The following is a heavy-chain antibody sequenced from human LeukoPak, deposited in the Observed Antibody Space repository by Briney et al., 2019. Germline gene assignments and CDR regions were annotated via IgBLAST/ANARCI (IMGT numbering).Heavy chain of an antibody. D-gene: IGHD1-1*01. CDR2: ISSNGGST. J-gene: IGHJ6*03. CDR1: GFTFSSYA. CDR3: ASATKKNWNDVSYYYYYMDV. V-gene: IGHV3-64*01. Sequence: GGSLRLSCAASGFTFSSYAMHWVRQAPGKGLEYVSAISSNGGSTYYANSVKGRFTISRDNSKNTLYLQMGSLRAEDMAVYYCASATKKNWNDVSYYYYYMDVWGKGTTVTVSS.